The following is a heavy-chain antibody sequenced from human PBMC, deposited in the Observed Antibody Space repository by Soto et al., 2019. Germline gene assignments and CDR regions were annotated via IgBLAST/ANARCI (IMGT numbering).Heavy chain of an antibody. CDR3: TSDGMMRTVNSIDY. V-gene: IGHV3-21*01. J-gene: IGHJ4*02. D-gene: IGHD1-20*01. CDR1: GFSFGSYS. CDR2: ISSSSTYI. Sequence: GGSLRLSCAASGFSFGSYSMNWFRQAPGKGLEWVSSISSSSTYIYYADSVKGRFTISRDNAKNSLYLQMKSLRAEATAVYYGTSDGMMRTVNSIDYWGEGTL.